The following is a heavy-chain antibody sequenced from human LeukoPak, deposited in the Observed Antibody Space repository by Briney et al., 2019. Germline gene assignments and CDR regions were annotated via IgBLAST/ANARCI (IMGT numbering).Heavy chain of an antibody. CDR3: ARPGNWGPFDYYGMDV. Sequence: GGSLRLSCAASGFTFSSYSMHWVRQAPGKGLEWVAVISYDGSIKYYADSVKGRFTISRDNSKNTLYLQMNSLRAEDTAVYYCARPGNWGPFDYYGMDVWDQGTTVTVSS. J-gene: IGHJ6*02. V-gene: IGHV3-30-3*01. CDR2: ISYDGSIK. D-gene: IGHD7-27*01. CDR1: GFTFSSYS.